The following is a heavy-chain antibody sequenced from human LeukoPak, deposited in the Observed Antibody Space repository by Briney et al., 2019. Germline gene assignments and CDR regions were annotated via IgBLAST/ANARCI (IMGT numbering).Heavy chain of an antibody. V-gene: IGHV1-8*03. CDR1: GYTFTSYD. D-gene: IGHD4-23*01. Sequence: ASVKVSCKASGYTFTSYDINWVRQATGQGPEWMGWMNPNSGNTGYAQKFQGRVTITRNTSISTAYMELSSLRSEDAAVYYCARGRGFDYGGQDSDYWGQGALVTVSS. J-gene: IGHJ4*02. CDR3: ARGRGFDYGGQDSDY. CDR2: MNPNSGNT.